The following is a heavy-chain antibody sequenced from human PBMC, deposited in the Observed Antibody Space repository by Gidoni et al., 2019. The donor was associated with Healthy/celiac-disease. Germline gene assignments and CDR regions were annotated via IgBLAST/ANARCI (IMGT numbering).Heavy chain of an antibody. CDR1: GFTFSSYG. J-gene: IGHJ4*02. V-gene: IGHV3-30*18. D-gene: IGHD3-22*01. CDR3: AKDPRRYYDSSGYFDY. CDR2: ISYDGSNK. Sequence: QVQLVESGGGVVQPGRSLRLSCAASGFTFSSYGMHWVRQAPGKGLEWAAVISYDGSNKYYADSVKGRFTISRDNSKNTLYLQMNSLRAEDTAVYYCAKDPRRYYDSSGYFDYWGQGTLVTVSS.